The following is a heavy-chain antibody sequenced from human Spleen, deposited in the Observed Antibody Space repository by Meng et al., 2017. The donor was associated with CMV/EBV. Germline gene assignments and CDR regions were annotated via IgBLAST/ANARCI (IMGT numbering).Heavy chain of an antibody. D-gene: IGHD3-22*01. V-gene: IGHV3-23*01. CDR1: GFTFSSYA. CDR2: VSGNGGTT. J-gene: IGHJ3*02. Sequence: GESLKISCAASGFTFSSYAMSWVRQAPGKGLEWVSAVSGNGGTTNYADSVKGRFTISRDNSKNTLYLQMNSLRAEDTAVYYCAREKAFINYYDSSGYGGDAFDIWGQGTMVTVSS. CDR3: AREKAFINYYDSSGYGGDAFDI.